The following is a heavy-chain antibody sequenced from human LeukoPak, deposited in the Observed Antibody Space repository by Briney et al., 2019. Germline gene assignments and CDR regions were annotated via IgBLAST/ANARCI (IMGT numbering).Heavy chain of an antibody. Sequence: ASVKVSCKASGGTFNNYAINWVRQAPGQGLEWMGGIIPIFGSSNYAQKFQGRVTITADESTTTAYMDLSSLRSEDTAVYYCARDLPRDGYLNYPDYWGQGTLVTVSS. J-gene: IGHJ4*02. CDR2: IIPIFGSS. V-gene: IGHV1-69*13. CDR3: ARDLPRDGYLNYPDY. CDR1: GGTFNNYA. D-gene: IGHD5-24*01.